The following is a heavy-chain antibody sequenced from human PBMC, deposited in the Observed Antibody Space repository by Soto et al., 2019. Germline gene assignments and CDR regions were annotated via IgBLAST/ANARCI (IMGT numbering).Heavy chain of an antibody. CDR1: GLSFSSYA. J-gene: IGHJ4*02. V-gene: IGHV3-23*01. CDR2: ISRSGNST. D-gene: IGHD3-9*01. CDR3: AKDAKILDWLPTSYYFDF. Sequence: EVQVLESGGGLAQPGRSLRLSCAVSGLSFSSYAMTWVRQSPGKGLEWVSSISRSGNSTYSADSVRGRFTISRDNSKNTLYLQMNSLCAEDTAFYYCAKDAKILDWLPTSYYFDFWGQGTLVTVSS.